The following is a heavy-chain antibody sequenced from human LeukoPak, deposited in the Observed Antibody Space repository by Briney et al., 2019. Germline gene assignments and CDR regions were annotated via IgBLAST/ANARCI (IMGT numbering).Heavy chain of an antibody. CDR1: GFTFSSYD. J-gene: IGHJ4*02. CDR2: IGTAGDT. Sequence: PGGSLRLSCAASGFTFSSYDMHWVRQATGKGLEWVSAIGTAGDTYYPGSVKGRFTISRENAKNSLYLQMNSLRAGDTAVYYCARASYSSGWYGDFYFDYWGQGTLVTVSS. CDR3: ARASYSSGWYGDFYFDY. D-gene: IGHD6-19*01. V-gene: IGHV3-13*01.